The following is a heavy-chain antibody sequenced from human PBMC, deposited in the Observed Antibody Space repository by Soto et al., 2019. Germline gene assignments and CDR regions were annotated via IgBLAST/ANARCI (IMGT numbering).Heavy chain of an antibody. CDR3: VRAVAAASSY. J-gene: IGHJ4*02. D-gene: IGHD2-2*01. V-gene: IGHV3-7*01. CDR2: INQDGSVK. Sequence: GGSLRLSCAASGFTLSSYWMSWVRQAPGKGLEWVANINQDGSVKYYVDSVKGRFTISRDCAQNSVHLQMNNLRAEDTAVYYCVRAVAAASSYWGQGTLVTVSS. CDR1: GFTLSSYW.